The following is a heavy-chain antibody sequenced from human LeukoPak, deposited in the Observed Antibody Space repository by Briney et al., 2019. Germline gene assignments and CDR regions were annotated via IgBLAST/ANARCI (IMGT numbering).Heavy chain of an antibody. CDR2: IYTSGST. Sequence: PSQTLSLTCTVSGGSISSGSYYWSWIRQPAGKGLEWIGRIYTSGSTNYNPSLKSRVTISVDTSKNQFSLKLSSVTAADTAVYYCARGSITIFGVADDAFDIWGQGTMVTVSS. CDR1: GGSISSGSYY. CDR3: ARGSITIFGVADDAFDI. V-gene: IGHV4-61*02. D-gene: IGHD3-3*01. J-gene: IGHJ3*02.